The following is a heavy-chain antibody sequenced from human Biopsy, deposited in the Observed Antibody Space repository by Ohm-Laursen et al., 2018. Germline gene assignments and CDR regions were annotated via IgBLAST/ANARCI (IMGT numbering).Heavy chain of an antibody. CDR2: INYRGNT. Sequence: TLSLTCTVSGASIEDYYWTWIRQAPGKTLEWIASINYRGNTNYNPSLKSRVTMSAHTSTNQFSLKLTSVTAADTAVYYCARDKYRSWNYFDNWGQGSLVTVSS. D-gene: IGHD6-19*01. J-gene: IGHJ4*02. CDR1: GASIEDYY. CDR3: ARDKYRSWNYFDN. V-gene: IGHV4-59*01.